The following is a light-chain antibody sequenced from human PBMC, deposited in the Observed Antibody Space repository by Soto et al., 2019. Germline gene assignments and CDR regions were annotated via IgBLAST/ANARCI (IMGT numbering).Light chain of an antibody. CDR2: AAS. V-gene: IGKV1-39*01. CDR3: YQSYSTLGT. J-gene: IGKJ2*01. CDR1: HSINNY. Sequence: IQMTQSPSSLSASVGDRVIITCRSGHSINNYFNWYQQRPGKVPKLLIYAASTLQSGVTSTFSGSGSGRVFNLTINSLPPEDVATYYCYQSYSTLGTFGLGTRVEI.